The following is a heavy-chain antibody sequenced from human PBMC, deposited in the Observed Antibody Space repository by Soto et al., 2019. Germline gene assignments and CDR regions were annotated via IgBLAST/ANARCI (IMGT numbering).Heavy chain of an antibody. J-gene: IGHJ5*02. D-gene: IGHD3-16*01. CDR2: INHVGGT. V-gene: IGHV4-34*01. CDR3: VRIRYQLPSSVLWLDP. Sequence: SETLSLTCAVYGGFLSESYWTWVRQPPGKWLEWIGEINHVGGTNYNPSLKSRVTMSVDTSQNQFSLRLISVTAADTAMYFCVRIRYQLPSSVLWLDPWGQGXPVTVYS. CDR1: GGFLSESY.